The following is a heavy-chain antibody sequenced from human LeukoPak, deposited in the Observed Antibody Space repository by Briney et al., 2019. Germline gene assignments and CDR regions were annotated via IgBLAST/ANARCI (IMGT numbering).Heavy chain of an antibody. CDR3: ARFGYVAAVDV. CDR1: GFSFSAYW. D-gene: IGHD2-15*01. Sequence: PEGSLRLSCAASGFSFSAYWMTWVRQAPGTGLEWVANINPAGSETYYVDPVKGRFSISRDNAKNLVYLQMNSLRAEGTAVYHCARFGYVAAVDVWGQGTPVTVSS. V-gene: IGHV3-7*01. CDR2: INPAGSET. J-gene: IGHJ4*02.